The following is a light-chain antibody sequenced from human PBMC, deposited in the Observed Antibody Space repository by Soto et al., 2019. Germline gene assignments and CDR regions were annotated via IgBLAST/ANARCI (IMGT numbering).Light chain of an antibody. CDR3: CSYAGGSTYV. Sequence: QSALAQPASVSGSPGQSITISCTGTISDVGSYNLVSWYQQHPGNAPKVMIYAGSKRPSGVSNRFSGSKSGNTASLTISGLQTEDEADYYCCSYAGGSTYVFGSGTKATVL. J-gene: IGLJ1*01. CDR2: AGS. V-gene: IGLV2-23*01. CDR1: ISDVGSYNL.